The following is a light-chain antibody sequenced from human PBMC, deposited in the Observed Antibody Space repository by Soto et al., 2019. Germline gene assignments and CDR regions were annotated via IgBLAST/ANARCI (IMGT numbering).Light chain of an antibody. CDR3: QKCGVAPFT. CDR2: AAS. CDR1: QGISNY. V-gene: IGKV1-27*01. Sequence: DIQMTQSPSSLSASVGDRVTITCRASQGISNYLAWYQQKPGKVPKLLIYAASTLQSGVPSRLSGSGSGTDFTLTISRLQPEDVATYYCQKCGVAPFTVGGGTKVEI. J-gene: IGKJ4*01.